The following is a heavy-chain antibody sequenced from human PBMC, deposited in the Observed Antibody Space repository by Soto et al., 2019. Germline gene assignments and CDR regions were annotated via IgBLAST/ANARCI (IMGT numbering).Heavy chain of an antibody. CDR2: ISSSSSYM. J-gene: IGHJ6*02. D-gene: IGHD3-22*01. Sequence: PGGSLRLSCVASGFTFSSYSMNWVRQAPGKGLEWVSSISSSSSYMYYADSLKGRFTISRDSAKNSLYLQMNSLRAEDTAVYYCARGYYYDSSGPTVVDVWGQGNTVAVSS. CDR1: GFTFSSYS. CDR3: ARGYYYDSSGPTVVDV. V-gene: IGHV3-21*01.